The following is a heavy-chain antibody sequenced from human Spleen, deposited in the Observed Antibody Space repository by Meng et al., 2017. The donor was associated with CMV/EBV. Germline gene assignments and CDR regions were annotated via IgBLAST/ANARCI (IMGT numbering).Heavy chain of an antibody. D-gene: IGHD3/OR15-3a*01. J-gene: IGHJ4*02. V-gene: IGHV1-3*01. CDR3: ARDGLGNYYYGY. Sequence: QVQLVQSGAEVKKPGASVKVSCKASGYIFSTYAIHWVRQAPGQGLEWMGWIDPDTGGTSYAQKFQVRVSMTRDTSTSTVYMELSSLRSEDTAVYYCARDGLGNYYYGYWGQGTLVTVSS. CDR1: GYIFSTYA. CDR2: IDPDTGGT.